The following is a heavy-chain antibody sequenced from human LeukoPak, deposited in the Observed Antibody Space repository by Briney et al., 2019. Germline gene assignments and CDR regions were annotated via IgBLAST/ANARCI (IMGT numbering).Heavy chain of an antibody. CDR2: IGVSGGNT. Sequence: GGSLRLSCAASGFIFSSYSMSWVPEAPGKGLEWVSAIGVSGGNTYYADSVKGRFTISRDNSKNTVYLQMNSLRAEDTAVYYCANLVRSSSRDYWGQGTLVTVSS. CDR3: ANLVRSSSRDY. V-gene: IGHV3-23*01. J-gene: IGHJ4*02. D-gene: IGHD6-6*01. CDR1: GFIFSSYS.